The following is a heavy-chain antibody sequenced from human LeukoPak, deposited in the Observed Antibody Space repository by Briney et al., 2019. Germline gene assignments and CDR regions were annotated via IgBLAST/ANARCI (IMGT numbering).Heavy chain of an antibody. CDR1: GFTFSSYS. J-gene: IGHJ5*02. Sequence: PGGSLRLSCAASGFTFSSYSMNWVRQAPGKGLEWVAVISYDGSNKYYADSVKGRFTISRDNSKNTLYLQMNSLRAEDTAVYYCFGGVIVIPTWGQGTLVTVSS. CDR2: ISYDGSNK. V-gene: IGHV3-30*03. CDR3: FGGVIVIPT. D-gene: IGHD3-16*02.